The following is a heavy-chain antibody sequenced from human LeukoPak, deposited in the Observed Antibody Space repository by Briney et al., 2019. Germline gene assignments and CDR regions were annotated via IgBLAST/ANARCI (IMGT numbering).Heavy chain of an antibody. CDR1: GFTFSSYG. CDR3: AKATAAYYYYGMDV. CDR2: ISYDGSNK. Sequence: GRSLRLSCAASGFTFSSYGMHWVRQAPGKGLEWVAVISYDGSNKNYADSVKGRFTISRDNSKNTLYLQMNSLRAEDTAVYYCAKATAAYYYYGMDVWGKGTTVTVSS. D-gene: IGHD2-2*01. J-gene: IGHJ6*04. V-gene: IGHV3-30*18.